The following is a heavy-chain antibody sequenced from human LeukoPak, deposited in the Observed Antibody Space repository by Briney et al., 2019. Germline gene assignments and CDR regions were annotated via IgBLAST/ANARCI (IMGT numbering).Heavy chain of an antibody. CDR3: AKDRDYGGDADPAVFDL. CDR2: ISWSSGST. V-gene: IGHV3-9*01. J-gene: IGHJ3*01. CDR1: GFTFDDYA. D-gene: IGHD4-23*01. Sequence: GRSLRLSCAASGFTFDDYAMHWVRQVPGKGLEWVSGISWSSGSTGYVDSVKGRFTISRDNAKNALYLQMGSLRPEDTALYYCAKDRDYGGDADPAVFDLWGQGTMVTVSS.